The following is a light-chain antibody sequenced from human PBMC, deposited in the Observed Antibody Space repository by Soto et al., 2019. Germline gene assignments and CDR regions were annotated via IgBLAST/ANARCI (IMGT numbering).Light chain of an antibody. CDR1: SSDVGAYHS. CDR3: SSFTDTGTVM. J-gene: IGLJ3*02. Sequence: SALTQPASVSGSPWQSFTIPCTGSSSDVGAYHSVSWYQQHPGKAPKLIIFDVSNRPSGVSNRFSGSKSGNTASLTISGLQAEDEADYYCSSFTDTGTVMFGGGTKVTVL. V-gene: IGLV2-14*03. CDR2: DVS.